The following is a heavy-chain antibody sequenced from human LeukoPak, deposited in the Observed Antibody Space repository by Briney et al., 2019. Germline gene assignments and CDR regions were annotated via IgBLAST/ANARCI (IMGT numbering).Heavy chain of an antibody. D-gene: IGHD3-9*01. Sequence: PGGSLRLSCAASGFTFSSYSMNWVRQAPGKGLEWVSSISSSSSYIYYADSVKGRFTISRDNAKNSLYPQMNSLRAEDTAVYYCARDDLDWAHDAFDIWGQGTMVTVSS. CDR3: ARDDLDWAHDAFDI. CDR2: ISSSSSYI. CDR1: GFTFSSYS. J-gene: IGHJ3*02. V-gene: IGHV3-21*01.